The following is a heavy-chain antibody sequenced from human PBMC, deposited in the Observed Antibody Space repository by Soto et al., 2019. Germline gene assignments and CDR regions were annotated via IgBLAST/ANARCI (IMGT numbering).Heavy chain of an antibody. J-gene: IGHJ3*02. CDR3: SRRKANVLRFLEWLPDAFDI. Sequence: PGESLKISCKGSGYSFTSYWIGWVRQMPGKGLEWMGIIYPGDSDTRYSPSFQGQVTISADKSISTAYLQWSSLKASDTAMYYCSRRKANVLRFLEWLPDAFDIWGQGTMVTVSS. V-gene: IGHV5-51*01. CDR2: IYPGDSDT. CDR1: GYSFTSYW. D-gene: IGHD3-3*01.